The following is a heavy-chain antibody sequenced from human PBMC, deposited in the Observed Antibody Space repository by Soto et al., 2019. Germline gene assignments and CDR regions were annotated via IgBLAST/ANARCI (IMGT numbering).Heavy chain of an antibody. J-gene: IGHJ6*02. V-gene: IGHV4-30-4*01. CDR1: GGSIISGDYY. CDR2: IYYSGST. D-gene: IGHD6-13*01. Sequence: SETLSLTCTVSGGSIISGDYYWSWIRQPPGKGLEWIGYIYYSGSTYYNPSLKSRVTISVDTSKNQFSLKLSSVTAADTAVYYCARDRQQLDHYYYGMDVWGQGTTVTVSS. CDR3: ARDRQQLDHYYYGMDV.